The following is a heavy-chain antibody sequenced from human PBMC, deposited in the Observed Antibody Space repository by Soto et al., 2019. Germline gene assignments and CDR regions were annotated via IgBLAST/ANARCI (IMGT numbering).Heavy chain of an antibody. Sequence: QVQLVQSGAEVKKPGSSVKVSCKASGGTFSSYIISWVRQAPGQGLEWMGRVIPILGIANYAQKFQGRVTITADKSTSTAYVQLSSLRSEDTAVYYCARFPQTAIVGASYFDSWGQGTLVTVSS. CDR1: GGTFSSYI. J-gene: IGHJ4*02. CDR2: VIPILGIA. V-gene: IGHV1-69*02. D-gene: IGHD1-26*01. CDR3: ARFPQTAIVGASYFDS.